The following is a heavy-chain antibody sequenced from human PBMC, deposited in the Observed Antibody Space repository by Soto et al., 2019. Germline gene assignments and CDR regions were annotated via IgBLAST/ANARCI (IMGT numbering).Heavy chain of an antibody. CDR3: ARDRARLKTTNWFDP. CDR2: INHSGST. Sequence: QVQLQQWGAGLLKPSETLSLTCAVYGGSFSGYYWSWIRQPPGKGLAWIGEINHSGSTNYNPSLKSRVTISVDTSKNQFSLKLSSVTAADTAGYYCARDRARLKTTNWFDPWGQGTLVTVSS. V-gene: IGHV4-34*01. J-gene: IGHJ5*02. CDR1: GGSFSGYY. D-gene: IGHD1-1*01.